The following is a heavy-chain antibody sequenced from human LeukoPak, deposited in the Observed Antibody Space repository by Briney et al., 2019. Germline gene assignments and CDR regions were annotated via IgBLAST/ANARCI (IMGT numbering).Heavy chain of an antibody. V-gene: IGHV4-59*11. CDR3: ARSTTIFGVVARFDP. D-gene: IGHD3-3*01. Sequence: PSETLSLTCTVSGDSFSSHYWSWIRQPPGKGLEWIAYISYSGSTNYNPSLKSRVTISVDTSRNQFSLKLSSVTAADTAVYHCARSTTIFGVVARFDPWGQGTRVTVSS. CDR2: ISYSGST. J-gene: IGHJ5*02. CDR1: GDSFSSHY.